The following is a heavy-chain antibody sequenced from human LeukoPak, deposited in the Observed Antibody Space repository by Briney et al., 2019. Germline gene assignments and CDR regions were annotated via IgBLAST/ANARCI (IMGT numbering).Heavy chain of an antibody. J-gene: IGHJ4*02. D-gene: IGHD6-19*01. CDR2: LKQDGSVK. Sequence: GGSLRLSCVVSGSTFTYWMQWVRQAPGKGLEWVATLKQDGSVKYYMDPVKGRFTISGDIARKSMFLQMNSLRVEDTAIYYCTGTGWPDWGQGTLVAVSS. CDR3: TGTGWPD. CDR1: GSTFTYW. V-gene: IGHV3-7*01.